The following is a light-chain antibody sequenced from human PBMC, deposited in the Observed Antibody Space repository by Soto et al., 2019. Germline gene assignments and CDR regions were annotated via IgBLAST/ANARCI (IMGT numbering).Light chain of an antibody. Sequence: DIQMTQSPSSLSASVGDRVTITCRASQSISTYLIWYQQKSGKAPKVLISTASTLQSGVPSRFGGTGSGTDFTLTISSLQPEDFATYYCQQRYRLPYTFGQGTKLEI. J-gene: IGKJ2*01. CDR3: QQRYRLPYT. CDR2: TAS. V-gene: IGKV1-39*01. CDR1: QSISTY.